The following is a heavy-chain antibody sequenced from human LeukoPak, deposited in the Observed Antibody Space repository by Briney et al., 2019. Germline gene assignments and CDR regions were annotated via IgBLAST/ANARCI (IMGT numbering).Heavy chain of an antibody. V-gene: IGHV1-69*04. CDR2: IIPILGIA. J-gene: IGHJ4*02. D-gene: IGHD1-20*01. CDR1: GGTFSSYA. CDR3: ARVRLTGTTSTYFDY. Sequence: SVKVSCKASGGTFSSYAISWVRQAPGQGREWMGRIIPILGIANYAQKFQGRVTITADKSTSTAYMELSSLRSEDTAVYYCARVRLTGTTSTYFDYWGQGTLVTVSS.